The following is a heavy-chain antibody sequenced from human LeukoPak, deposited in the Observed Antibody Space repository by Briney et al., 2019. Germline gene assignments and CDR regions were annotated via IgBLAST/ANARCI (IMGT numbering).Heavy chain of an antibody. CDR2: ISGGSSYI. D-gene: IGHD1-20*01. V-gene: IGHV3-21*01. CDR1: GFSFSSYS. J-gene: IGHJ5*02. Sequence: PGGSLRLSCAASGFSFSSYSMNWVRQAPGKGLEWVSCISGGSSYIYYADSVKGRFTISRDNAKNSLYLQMNSLRAEDTAVYYCARGRYNWKGEGENWFDPWGQGTLVTVSS. CDR3: ARGRYNWKGEGENWFDP.